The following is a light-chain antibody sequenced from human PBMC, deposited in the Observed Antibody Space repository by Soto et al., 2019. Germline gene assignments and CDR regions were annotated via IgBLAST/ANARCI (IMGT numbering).Light chain of an antibody. J-gene: IGKJ5*01. Sequence: DIQLTQTPSTLSASVGDEVTITCRASQTISRWLAWYQQKPGRAPKLLIYDASTLESGVPSRFSGSGSETEFTLTISRLQPEDVATYFCQKYNSALTFGQGTRLEIK. CDR2: DAS. CDR1: QTISRW. V-gene: IGKV1-5*01. CDR3: QKYNSALT.